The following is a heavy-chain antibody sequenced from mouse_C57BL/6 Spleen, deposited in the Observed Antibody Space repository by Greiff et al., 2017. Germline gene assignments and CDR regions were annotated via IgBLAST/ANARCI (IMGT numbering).Heavy chain of an antibody. CDR3: ARPFYYSNYYYFDY. J-gene: IGHJ2*01. V-gene: IGHV5-6*01. CDR1: GFTFSSYG. D-gene: IGHD2-5*01. Sequence: EVQGVESGGDLVKPGGSLKLSCAASGFTFSSYGMSWVRQTPDKRLEWVATISSGGSYTYYPDSVKGRFTISRDNAKNTLYLQMSSLKSEDTAMYYCARPFYYSNYYYFDYWGQGTTLTVSS. CDR2: ISSGGSYT.